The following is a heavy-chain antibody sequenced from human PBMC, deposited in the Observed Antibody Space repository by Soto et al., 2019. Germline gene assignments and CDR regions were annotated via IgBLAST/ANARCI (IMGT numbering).Heavy chain of an antibody. D-gene: IGHD1-1*01. CDR2: ISGSGANT. Sequence: EVQLLESGGGLVQPGESLRLSCAASGITFSNHALSWVRQAPGKGLEWVSGISGSGANTHYADSVKGRFTISRDNSKNTLSLQMNSLRADDTAVYYCAKEHGGGTSTTTCYFDCWGRGTLVTVSS. J-gene: IGHJ4*02. CDR3: AKEHGGGTSTTTCYFDC. CDR1: GITFSNHA. V-gene: IGHV3-23*01.